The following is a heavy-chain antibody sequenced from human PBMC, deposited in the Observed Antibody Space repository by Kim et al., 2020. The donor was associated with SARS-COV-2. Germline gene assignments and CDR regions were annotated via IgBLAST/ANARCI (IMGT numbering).Heavy chain of an antibody. D-gene: IGHD5-12*01. Sequence: SETLSLTCTVSGGSISSSSYYWGWIRQPPGKGLEWIGSIYYSGSTYYNPSLKSRVTISVDTSKNQFSLKLSSVTAADTAVYYCASYDWSHYYFDYWGQGTLVTVSS. CDR2: IYYSGST. V-gene: IGHV4-39*07. CDR1: GGSISSSSYY. CDR3: ASYDWSHYYFDY. J-gene: IGHJ4*02.